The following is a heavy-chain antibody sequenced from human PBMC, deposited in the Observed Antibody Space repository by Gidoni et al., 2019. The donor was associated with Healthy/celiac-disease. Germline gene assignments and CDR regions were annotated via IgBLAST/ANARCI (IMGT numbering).Heavy chain of an antibody. CDR1: GFTFSRYA. CDR3: ARDRTAAAFGALYYGMDV. Sequence: QVQLVESGGGVVQPGRSLRLSCAASGFTFSRYAMHWVRQAPGKGLEWVAVISYDGSNKYYADSVKGRFTISRDNSKNTLYLQMNSLRAEDTAVYYCARDRTAAAFGALYYGMDVWGQGTTVTVSS. J-gene: IGHJ6*02. V-gene: IGHV3-30-3*01. D-gene: IGHD6-13*01. CDR2: ISYDGSNK.